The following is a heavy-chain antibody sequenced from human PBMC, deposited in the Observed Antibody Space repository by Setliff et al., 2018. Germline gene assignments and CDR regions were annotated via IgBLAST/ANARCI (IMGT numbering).Heavy chain of an antibody. D-gene: IGHD3-10*01. V-gene: IGHV3-7*01. J-gene: IGHJ4*02. Sequence: GGSLRLSCTASGLSYSNDWVSWVRQAPGKGLEWLASINPDGSEKYYVDSVKGRFTISRDNARNSLSLQMNSLRTEDTAVHYCFGAGTCSYWGQGTLVTVSS. CDR2: INPDGSEK. CDR3: FGAGTCSY. CDR1: GLSYSNDW.